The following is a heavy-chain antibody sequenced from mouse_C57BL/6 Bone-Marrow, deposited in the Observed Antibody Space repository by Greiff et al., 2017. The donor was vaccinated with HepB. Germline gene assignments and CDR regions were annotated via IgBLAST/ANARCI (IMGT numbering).Heavy chain of an antibody. D-gene: IGHD1-1*01. CDR3: ATLFITTVVAFDY. J-gene: IGHJ2*01. Sequence: VQLKESGAELVRPGSSVKMSCKTSGYTFTSYGINWVKQRPGQGLEWIGYIYIGNGYTEYNEKFKGKATLTSDTSSSTAYMQLSSLTSEDSAIYFCATLFITTVVAFDYWGQGTTLTVSS. CDR2: IYIGNGYT. V-gene: IGHV1-58*01. CDR1: GYTFTSYG.